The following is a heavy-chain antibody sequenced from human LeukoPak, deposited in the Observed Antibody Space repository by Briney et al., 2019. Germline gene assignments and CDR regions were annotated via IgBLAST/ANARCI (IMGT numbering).Heavy chain of an antibody. D-gene: IGHD4-11*01. V-gene: IGHV3-21*01. CDR2: ISSSSSYI. CDR3: ARDPPSPVNIDVHFDY. CDR1: GFTFSSYN. Sequence: PGGSLRLSCAASGFTFSSYNMNWVRQAPGKGLEWVSSISSSSSYIYYADSVKGRFTISRDNAKNSLYLQMNSLRAEDTAVYYCARDPPSPVNIDVHFDYWGQGTLVTVSS. J-gene: IGHJ4*02.